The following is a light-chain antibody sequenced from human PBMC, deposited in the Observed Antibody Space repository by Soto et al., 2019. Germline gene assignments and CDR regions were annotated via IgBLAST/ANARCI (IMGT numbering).Light chain of an antibody. CDR2: EVS. J-gene: IGLJ2*01. CDR1: SSDVGAYNY. V-gene: IGLV2-14*01. CDR3: SSYASSSTL. Sequence: QSALTQPASVSGSPGQLITISCTGTSSDVGAYNYVSWYQQHPGKAPKLIIYEVSNRPSGVSNRFSGSKSGNTASLTISGLQAEDEADYYCSSYASSSTLFGGGTKLTVL.